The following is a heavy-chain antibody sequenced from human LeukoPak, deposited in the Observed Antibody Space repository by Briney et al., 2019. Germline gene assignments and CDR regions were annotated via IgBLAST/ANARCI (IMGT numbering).Heavy chain of an antibody. V-gene: IGHV3-30*03. J-gene: IGHJ4*02. Sequence: GGPLRLSCAASGFTFSSYGMHWVRQAPGKGLEWVAVISYDGSNKYYADSVKGRFTISRHNSKNTVYLQMSSLRIEDTAVYYCARGVQSELWGQGTLVTVSS. CDR3: ARGVQSEL. CDR1: GFTFSSYG. D-gene: IGHD1-26*01. CDR2: ISYDGSNK.